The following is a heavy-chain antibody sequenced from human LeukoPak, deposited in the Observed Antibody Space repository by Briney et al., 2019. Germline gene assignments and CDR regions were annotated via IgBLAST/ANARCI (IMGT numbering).Heavy chain of an antibody. Sequence: SETLSLTCTVSGGSISSGGYYWSWIRQPPGKGLEWIGYIYHSGSTYYNPSPKSRVTISVDRSKNQFSLKLSSVTAADTAVYYCARDRDPLDYWGQGTLVTVSS. CDR3: ARDRDPLDY. J-gene: IGHJ4*02. CDR2: IYHSGST. CDR1: GGSISSGGYY. V-gene: IGHV4-30-2*01.